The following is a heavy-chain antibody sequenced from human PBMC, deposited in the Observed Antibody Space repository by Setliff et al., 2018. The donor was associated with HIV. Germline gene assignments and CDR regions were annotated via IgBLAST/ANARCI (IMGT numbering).Heavy chain of an antibody. D-gene: IGHD2-15*01. Sequence: PSETLSLTCAVYGGSFTNYFWSWIRQSPGKGLEWIGTTPYSGSTNYNPSLRSRVTISLDTSTNQFSLRLNSVTAADTAHYFCVVYFGGNGGRGLWGQGTLVTVSS. CDR1: GGSFTNYF. CDR2: TPYSGST. CDR3: VVYFGGNGGRGL. V-gene: IGHV4-59*13. J-gene: IGHJ4*02.